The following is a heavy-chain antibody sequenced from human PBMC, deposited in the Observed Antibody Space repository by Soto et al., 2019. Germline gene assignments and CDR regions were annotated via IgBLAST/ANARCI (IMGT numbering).Heavy chain of an antibody. D-gene: IGHD6-13*01. Sequence: EVQLVESGGGLVQPGRSLRLSCAASGFTFDDYAMHWVRQVPGKGLEWVSGINWNSGSIGYGDYVKGRFAISRDKAKNSLHLQMNSLSAEDTAFYYCVKDESINWYSGHFRHWGQGTLVTVSS. CDR1: GFTFDDYA. J-gene: IGHJ1*01. V-gene: IGHV3-9*01. CDR3: VKDESINWYSGHFRH. CDR2: INWNSGSI.